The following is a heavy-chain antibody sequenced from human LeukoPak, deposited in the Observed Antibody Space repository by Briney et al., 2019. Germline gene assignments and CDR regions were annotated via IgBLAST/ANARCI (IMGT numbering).Heavy chain of an antibody. CDR1: GGSISSYY. CDR3: VRRGYCSGGSCYVFDY. Sequence: SETLSLTCTVSGGSISSYYWSWIRQPPGKGLEWIGYIYYSGSTNYNPSLKSRVTISVGTSKNQFSLKLSSVTAADTAVYYCVRRGYCSGGSCYVFDYWGQGTLVTVAS. D-gene: IGHD2-15*01. V-gene: IGHV4-59*08. J-gene: IGHJ4*02. CDR2: IYYSGST.